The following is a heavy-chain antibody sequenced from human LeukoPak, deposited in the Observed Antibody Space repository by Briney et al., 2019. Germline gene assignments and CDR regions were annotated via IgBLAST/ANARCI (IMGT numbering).Heavy chain of an antibody. CDR1: GFTFSSYS. J-gene: IGHJ6*03. D-gene: IGHD2-2*01. Sequence: PGGSLRLSCAASGFTFSSYSMNWVRQAPGKGLEWVSYISSSSSTIYYADSVKGRFTISRDNSKNTLYLQMNSLRAEDTAVYYCAKAGGYCSSTSCPPYYYYMDVWGTGTTVTVSS. V-gene: IGHV3-48*01. CDR3: AKAGGYCSSTSCPPYYYYMDV. CDR2: ISSSSSTI.